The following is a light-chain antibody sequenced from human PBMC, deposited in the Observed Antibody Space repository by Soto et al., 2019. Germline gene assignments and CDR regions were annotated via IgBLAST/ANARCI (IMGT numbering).Light chain of an antibody. CDR3: TSLTSTSTYV. Sequence: QSALTQDASVSGSPGQSITISCTGTNSDVGGYNYVSWYQQHPGKAPKLMIYAVFTRPSGVSNRFSGSKSGNTASLTISALQTVDEAYYYCTSLTSTSTYVFGSGTKLTVL. CDR2: AVF. CDR1: NSDVGGYNY. V-gene: IGLV2-14*03. J-gene: IGLJ1*01.